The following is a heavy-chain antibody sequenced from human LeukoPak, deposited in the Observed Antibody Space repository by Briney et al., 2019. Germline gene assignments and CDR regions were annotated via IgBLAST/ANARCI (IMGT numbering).Heavy chain of an antibody. Sequence: GASVKVSCKASGGTFSSYAISWVRQAPGQGLEWMGRIIPILGIANYAQKFQGRVTITADKSTSTAYMELSSLGSEDTAVYYCARCPVITTDNWFDPWGQGTLVTVSS. CDR2: IIPILGIA. V-gene: IGHV1-69*04. D-gene: IGHD3-22*01. CDR1: GGTFSSYA. CDR3: ARCPVITTDNWFDP. J-gene: IGHJ5*02.